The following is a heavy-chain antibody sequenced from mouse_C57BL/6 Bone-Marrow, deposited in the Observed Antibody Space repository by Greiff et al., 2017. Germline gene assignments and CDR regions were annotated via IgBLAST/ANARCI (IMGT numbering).Heavy chain of an antibody. J-gene: IGHJ1*03. CDR2: IYPRDGST. CDR1: GYTFTSYD. D-gene: IGHD1-1*01. Sequence: VQRVESGPELVKPGASVKLSCKASGYTFTSYDINWVKQRPGQGLEWIGWIYPRDGSTKYNEKFKGKDTLTVDTSSSTAYMELHSLTSEDSAVYCCARLEFDGSSGDWYFDVWGTGTTVTVSS. V-gene: IGHV1-85*01. CDR3: ARLEFDGSSGDWYFDV.